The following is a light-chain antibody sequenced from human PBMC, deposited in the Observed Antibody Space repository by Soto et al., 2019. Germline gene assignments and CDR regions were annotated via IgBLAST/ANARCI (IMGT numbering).Light chain of an antibody. Sequence: EIVLTQSPSTLSLSPGERATLSCRTSQTIRGLLNWYQQRPGQAPRLLIYDTSHSATDIPAMFSGSGAGTDLLLTISTPDPIDFGVDVCQQRHNWPITLGQGTRLDI. CDR1: QTIRGL. J-gene: IGKJ5*01. CDR2: DTS. CDR3: QQRHNWPIT. V-gene: IGKV3-11*01.